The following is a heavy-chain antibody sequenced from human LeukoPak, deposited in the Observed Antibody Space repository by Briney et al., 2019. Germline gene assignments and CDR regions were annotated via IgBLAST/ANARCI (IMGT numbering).Heavy chain of an antibody. CDR1: GFTFSSYW. CDR3: ARSSYSISLFEY. Sequence: GGSLRLSCAASGFTFSSYWVHWVRQAPGKGLVWVSRINSDGSITSYADSVKGRFTISRDNAKNTLYLQMNSLRAEDTAVYYCARSSYSISLFEYWGQGTLVTVSS. J-gene: IGHJ4*02. D-gene: IGHD6-6*01. V-gene: IGHV3-74*01. CDR2: INSDGSIT.